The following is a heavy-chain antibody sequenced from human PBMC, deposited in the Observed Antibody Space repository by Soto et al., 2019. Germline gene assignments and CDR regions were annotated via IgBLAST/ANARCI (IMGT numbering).Heavy chain of an antibody. V-gene: IGHV1-18*01. Sequence: QVQLVQSGAEVKKPGASVKVSCKASGYSFKSYGISWVRQAPGQGLEWMGWISAYNGNTNYAQKVRGRVTMTTDTSTSTAYMELRSLRSDDTAVYYCARDRSRTYYGFAAFENWGQGTMVTVSS. CDR3: ARDRSRTYYGFAAFEN. CDR2: ISAYNGNT. CDR1: GYSFKSYG. J-gene: IGHJ3*02. D-gene: IGHD1-26*01.